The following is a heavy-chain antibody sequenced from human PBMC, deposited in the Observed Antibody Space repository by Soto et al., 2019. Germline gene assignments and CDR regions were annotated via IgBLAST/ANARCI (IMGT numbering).Heavy chain of an antibody. CDR3: AKVGQYYYGMDV. CDR2: INAGNDNT. V-gene: IGHV1-3*01. Sequence: ASVKVSCKASGYTLTTYVMHWVRQAPGQRLEWMGWINAGNDNTKCSEKFQGRVTITRDTSASTVYMELSSLSSEDTAVYYCAKVGQYYYGMDVWGQGTTVTVSS. CDR1: GYTLTTYV. D-gene: IGHD3-3*01. J-gene: IGHJ6*02.